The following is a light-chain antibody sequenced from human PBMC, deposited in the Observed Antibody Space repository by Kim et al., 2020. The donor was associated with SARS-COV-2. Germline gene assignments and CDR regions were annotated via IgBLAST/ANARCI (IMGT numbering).Light chain of an antibody. CDR2: GAS. CDR1: QDISNY. Sequence: DIQMTQSPSSLSASVGDRVTITCQASQDISNYLNWYQQKPGKAPKLLIYGASNLKTGVPSRFSGSGSGTDFTFTISTLQPEDIATYYCQQYDNLPITFGQGTRLEIK. CDR3: QQYDNLPIT. V-gene: IGKV1-33*01. J-gene: IGKJ5*01.